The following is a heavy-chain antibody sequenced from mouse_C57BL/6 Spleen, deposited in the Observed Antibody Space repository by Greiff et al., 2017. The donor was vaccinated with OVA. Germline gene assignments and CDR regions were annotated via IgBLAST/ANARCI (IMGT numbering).Heavy chain of an antibody. CDR2: IDPSDSYT. D-gene: IGHD1-1*01. CDR3: ARSYYGSRFAY. V-gene: IGHV1-69*01. CDR1: GYTFTSYW. Sequence: QVHVKQPGAELVMPGASVKLSCKASGYTFTSYWMHWVKQRPGQGLEWIGEIDPSDSYTNYNQKFKGKSTLTVDKSSSTAYLQLSSLTSEDSAVYYCARSYYGSRFAYWGQGTLVTVSA. J-gene: IGHJ3*01.